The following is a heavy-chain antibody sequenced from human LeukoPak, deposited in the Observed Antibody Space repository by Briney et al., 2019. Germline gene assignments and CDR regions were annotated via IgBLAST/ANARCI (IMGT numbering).Heavy chain of an antibody. V-gene: IGHV1-69*02. J-gene: IGHJ4*02. CDR2: IIPILGIA. CDR3: ASGLGFGGQTNFDY. D-gene: IGHD2-15*01. Sequence: GASVKVSCKASGGTFSSYTISWVRQAPGQGLEWMGRIIPILGIANYAQKFEGRVTITADKSTSTAYMELSSLRSEDTAVYYCASGLGFGGQTNFDYWGQGTLVTVSS. CDR1: GGTFSSYT.